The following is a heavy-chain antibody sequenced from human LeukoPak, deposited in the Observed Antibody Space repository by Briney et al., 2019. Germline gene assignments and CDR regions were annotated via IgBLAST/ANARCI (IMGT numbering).Heavy chain of an antibody. CDR3: AGEPYGGNSDWWCDP. CDR2: IWYDGINR. Sequence: PGRSLRLSCAASGFSFSTYVMHWVRQAPCKGLEWVAGIWYDGINRYYADSVKGRFTISRDNSKNTLFLQMNSLGVEDTAVYYCAGEPYGGNSDWWCDPWGQGTRVSVFS. CDR1: GFSFSTYV. V-gene: IGHV3-33*01. J-gene: IGHJ5*02. D-gene: IGHD4-23*01.